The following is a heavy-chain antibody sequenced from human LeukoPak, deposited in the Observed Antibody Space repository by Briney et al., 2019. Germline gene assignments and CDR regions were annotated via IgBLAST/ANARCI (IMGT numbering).Heavy chain of an antibody. CDR1: GGSISDYY. D-gene: IGHD3-10*01. J-gene: IGHJ3*01. CDR3: AKPSNYYGSATDAFDF. CDR2: IYYSGST. V-gene: IGHV4-59*12. Sequence: PSETLSLTCTVSGGSISDYYWSWIRQPPGKGLEWLGYIYYSGSTNYNPSLKSRVTISVDTSKSQSSLKLTSVTAADTAVYYCAKPSNYYGSATDAFDFWGQGTMVTVSS.